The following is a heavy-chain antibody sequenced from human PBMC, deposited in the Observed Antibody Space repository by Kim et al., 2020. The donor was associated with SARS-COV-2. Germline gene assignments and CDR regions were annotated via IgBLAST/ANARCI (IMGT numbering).Heavy chain of an antibody. CDR3: ARAKKSSSSWYRIDY. CDR1: GGSISSGGYY. J-gene: IGHJ4*02. D-gene: IGHD6-13*01. Sequence: SETLSLTCTVSGGSISSGGYYWSWIRQHPGKGLEWIGYIYYSGSTYYNPSLKSRVTISVDTSKNQFSLKLSSVTAADTAVYYCARAKKSSSSWYRIDYWGQGTLVTVSS. V-gene: IGHV4-31*03. CDR2: IYYSGST.